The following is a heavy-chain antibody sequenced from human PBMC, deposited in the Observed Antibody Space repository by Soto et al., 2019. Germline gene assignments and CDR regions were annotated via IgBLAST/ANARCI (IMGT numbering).Heavy chain of an antibody. CDR2: INPNSGGT. V-gene: IGHV1-2*04. CDR1: GYTFTDYY. CDR3: ATQRLGDASGGSPFDS. J-gene: IGHJ4*02. D-gene: IGHD2-15*01. Sequence: ASVKVSCKASGYTFTDYYMHWVRQAPGQGLGWMGWINPNSGGTNYAQKFQGWVTMTRDTSISTAYMELSRLKSDDAAVYYCATQRLGDASGGSPFDSWGQGTPVTVSS.